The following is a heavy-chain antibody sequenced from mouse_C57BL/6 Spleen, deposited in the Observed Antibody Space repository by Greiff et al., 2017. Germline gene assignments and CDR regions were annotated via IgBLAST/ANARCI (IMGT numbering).Heavy chain of an antibody. J-gene: IGHJ2*01. CDR2: INPNNGGT. V-gene: IGHV1-22*01. D-gene: IGHD1-1*01. CDR3: ARNTQLGYGSSYEPDY. CDR1: GYTFTDYN. Sequence: EVQLQESGPELVKPGASVKMSCKASGYTFTDYNMHWVKQSHGKSLEWIGYINPNNGGTSYNQKFKGKATLTVNKSSSTAYMELRSLTSEDSAVYYCARNTQLGYGSSYEPDYWGQGTTLTVSS.